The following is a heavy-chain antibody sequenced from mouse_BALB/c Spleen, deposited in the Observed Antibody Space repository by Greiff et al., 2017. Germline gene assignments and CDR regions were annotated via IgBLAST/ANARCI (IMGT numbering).Heavy chain of an antibody. Sequence: VKLVESGPELVKPGASVRISCKASGYTFTSYYIHWVKQRPGQGLEWIGWIYPGNVNTKYNEKFKGKATLTADKSSSTAYMQLSSLTSEDSAVYFCARPSLAYYDDYAMDYWGQGTSVTVSS. CDR3: ARPSLAYYDDYAMDY. CDR1: GYTFTSYY. V-gene: IGHV1S56*01. CDR2: IYPGNVNT. J-gene: IGHJ4*01. D-gene: IGHD2-4*01.